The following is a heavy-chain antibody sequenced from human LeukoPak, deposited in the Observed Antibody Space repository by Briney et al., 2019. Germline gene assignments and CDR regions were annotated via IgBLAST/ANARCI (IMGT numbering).Heavy chain of an antibody. CDR3: ARCLPWFGEKGWFDP. J-gene: IGHJ5*02. Sequence: IPSETLSLTCTVSGGSISSSSYYWGWIRQPPGKGLERIGSIYYSGSTYYNPSLKSRVTISVDTSKNQFSLKLSSVTAADTAVYYCARCLPWFGEKGWFDPWGQGTLVTVSS. V-gene: IGHV4-39*01. CDR1: GGSISSSSYY. CDR2: IYYSGST. D-gene: IGHD3-10*01.